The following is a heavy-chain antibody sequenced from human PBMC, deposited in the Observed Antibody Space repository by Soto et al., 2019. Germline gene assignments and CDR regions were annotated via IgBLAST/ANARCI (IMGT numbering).Heavy chain of an antibody. V-gene: IGHV4-31*03. D-gene: IGHD6-13*01. J-gene: IGHJ5*02. CDR2: IYYSGST. Sequence: PSETLSLTCTVSGGSISSGGYYWSWIRQHPGKGLEWIGYIYYSGSTYYNPSLKSRVTISVDTSKNQFSLKLSSVTAADTAVYYCARDWSPAYSSSWLHQNWFDPWGQGTLVTVSS. CDR3: ARDWSPAYSSSWLHQNWFDP. CDR1: GGSISSGGYY.